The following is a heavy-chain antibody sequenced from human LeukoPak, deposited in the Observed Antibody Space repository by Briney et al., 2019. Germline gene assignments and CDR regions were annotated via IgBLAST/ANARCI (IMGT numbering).Heavy chain of an antibody. CDR1: GVSISSYY. Sequence: TSETLSLTCTVSGVSISSYYWSWIRQPPGKGLEWIGYIYYSGSTNYNPSLKSRVTISVDTSKNQFSLKLSSVTAADTAVYYCARAGRYYDSSGYYYHGMDVWGQGTTVTVSS. CDR2: IYYSGST. J-gene: IGHJ6*02. D-gene: IGHD3-22*01. CDR3: ARAGRYYDSSGYYYHGMDV. V-gene: IGHV4-59*01.